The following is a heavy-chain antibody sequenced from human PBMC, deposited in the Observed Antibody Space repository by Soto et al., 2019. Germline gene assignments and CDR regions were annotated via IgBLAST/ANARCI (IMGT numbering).Heavy chain of an antibody. Sequence: GSLRLSCAASGFTFGGSAMHWVRQASGKGLEWVGHIRSKTNSYATAYAESVKGRFTISRDDSMNTAYLQMNSLKTEDTAVYFCTRQTDAVQWLVVPTDYNFDYWGQGTLVTVSS. CDR1: GFTFGGSA. CDR2: IRSKTNSYAT. V-gene: IGHV3-73*01. CDR3: TRQTDAVQWLVVPTDYNFDY. J-gene: IGHJ4*02. D-gene: IGHD6-19*01.